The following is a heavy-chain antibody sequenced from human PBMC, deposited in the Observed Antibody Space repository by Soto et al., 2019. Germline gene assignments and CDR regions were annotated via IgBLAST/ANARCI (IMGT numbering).Heavy chain of an antibody. V-gene: IGHV1-18*01. CDR1: GYIFSSFG. D-gene: IGHD2-15*01. CDR3: ASGYCSLSRCPLGF. J-gene: IGHJ4*02. CDR2: INTYNGAT. Sequence: HVQLVQSGDEVMKPGASVKVSCKDYGYIFSSFGISWVRQVPGQGLEWMGWINTYNGATNYAQKFLGRVTMTTDTSASTGYMELRRLRSDDTAVLYCASGYCSLSRCPLGFWGQGTPVTDSS.